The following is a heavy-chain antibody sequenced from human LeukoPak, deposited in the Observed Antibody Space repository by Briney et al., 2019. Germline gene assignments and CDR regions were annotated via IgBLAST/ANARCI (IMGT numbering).Heavy chain of an antibody. CDR3: ARGAKGYYDSSGYYSNEVFDY. J-gene: IGHJ4*02. CDR1: GGTFSSYA. Sequence: ASVKVSCKASGGTFSSYAISWVRQAPGQGLEWMGGIIPIFGTANYAQKFQGRVTITTDESTSTAYMELSSLRSEDTAVYYCARGAKGYYDSSGYYSNEVFDYWGQGTLVTVSS. CDR2: IIPIFGTA. D-gene: IGHD3-22*01. V-gene: IGHV1-69*05.